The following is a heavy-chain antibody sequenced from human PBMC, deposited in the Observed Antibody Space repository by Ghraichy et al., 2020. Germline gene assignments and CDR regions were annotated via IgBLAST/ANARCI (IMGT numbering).Heavy chain of an antibody. Sequence: LSLTCTVSGGSISSGGYYWSWIRQHPGKGLEWIGYIYYSGSTYYNPSLKSRVTISVDTSKNQFSLKLSSVTAADTAVYYCARDRGSGYYIDAFDIWGQGTMVTVSS. D-gene: IGHD3-22*01. CDR3: ARDRGSGYYIDAFDI. V-gene: IGHV4-31*03. J-gene: IGHJ3*02. CDR2: IYYSGST. CDR1: GGSISSGGYY.